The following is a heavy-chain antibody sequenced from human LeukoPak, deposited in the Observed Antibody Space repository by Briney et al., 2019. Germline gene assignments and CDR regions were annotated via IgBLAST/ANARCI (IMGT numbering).Heavy chain of an antibody. D-gene: IGHD3-22*01. J-gene: IGHJ4*02. V-gene: IGHV1-18*01. CDR3: ARDHYYDSSGYYGRDY. Sequence: ASVKVSCKASGYTFTSYGISWVRQAPGQGLEWMGWISAYNGNTNYAHSLQGRVTMTTDTSTTTAYMELRSLRSDDTAVYYRARDHYYDSSGYYGRDYWGQGTLVTVSS. CDR1: GYTFTSYG. CDR2: ISAYNGNT.